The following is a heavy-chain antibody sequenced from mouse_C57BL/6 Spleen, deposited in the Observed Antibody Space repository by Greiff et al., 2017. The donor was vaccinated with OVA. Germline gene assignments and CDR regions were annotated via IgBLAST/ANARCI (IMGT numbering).Heavy chain of an antibody. CDR3: ARYEGGNPSDYFDY. V-gene: IGHV7-3*01. D-gene: IGHD2-1*01. Sequence: EVKVVESGGGLVQPGGSLSLSCAASGFTFTDYYMSWVRQPPGKALEWLGFIRNKANGYTTEYSASVKGRFTISRDNSQSILYLQMNALRAEDSATYYCARYEGGNPSDYFDYWGQGTTLTVSS. J-gene: IGHJ2*01. CDR1: GFTFTDYY. CDR2: IRNKANGYTT.